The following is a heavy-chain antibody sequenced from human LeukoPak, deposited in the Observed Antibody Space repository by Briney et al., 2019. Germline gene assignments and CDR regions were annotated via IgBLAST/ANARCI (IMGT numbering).Heavy chain of an antibody. CDR3: ARDGSSVDFWRGYIWFDP. V-gene: IGHV4-4*07. CDR2: IYTSGST. D-gene: IGHD3-3*01. J-gene: IGHJ5*02. CDR1: GGSISSYY. Sequence: SETLSLTCTVSGGSISSYYWSWIRQPAGKGLEWIGRIYTSGSTNYNPSLKSRVTMSVDTSKNQFSLKLSSVTAADTAVYYCARDGSSVDFWRGYIWFDPWGQGTLVTVSS.